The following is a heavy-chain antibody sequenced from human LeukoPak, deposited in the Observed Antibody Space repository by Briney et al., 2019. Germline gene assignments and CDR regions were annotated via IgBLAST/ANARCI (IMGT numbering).Heavy chain of an antibody. CDR1: GFTFSSYA. V-gene: IGHV3-23*01. D-gene: IGHD2/OR15-2a*01. Sequence: GGSLRLSCAASGFTFSSYAMTWVRQAPGKGLEWVSAISGSDAGTYYADSVKGRFTISRDNSKNTLYLRMNSLRAEDTAIYYCAKERSFGTWLGDYWGQGTLVTVSS. CDR3: AKERSFGTWLGDY. J-gene: IGHJ4*02. CDR2: ISGSDAGT.